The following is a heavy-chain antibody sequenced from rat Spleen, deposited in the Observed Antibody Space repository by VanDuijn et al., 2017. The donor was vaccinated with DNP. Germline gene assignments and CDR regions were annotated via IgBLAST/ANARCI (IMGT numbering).Heavy chain of an antibody. J-gene: IGHJ3*01. Sequence: EVHLVESGGGLVQPGRSLKLSCAASGFTFSGYNMAWVRQAPKKGLEWVATISTSGGSTYYRDSVKGRFTISRDNAKSTLYLQMDSLRSEDTATYYCTTTPTGMGFAYWGQGTLVTVSS. D-gene: IGHD1-7*01. CDR1: GFTFSGYN. V-gene: IGHV5-27*01. CDR2: ISTSGGST. CDR3: TTTPTGMGFAY.